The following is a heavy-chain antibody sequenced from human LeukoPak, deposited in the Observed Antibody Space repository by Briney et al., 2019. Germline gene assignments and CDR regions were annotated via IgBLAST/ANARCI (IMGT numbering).Heavy chain of an antibody. D-gene: IGHD3-22*01. CDR2: ISYDGSNK. V-gene: IGHV3-30*18. CDR3: AKDLRFYDSSGYYSDY. J-gene: IGHJ4*02. CDR1: GFTFSSYG. Sequence: GGSLRLSCAASGFTFSSYGMHWVRQAPGKGLEWVAVISYDGSNKYYADSVKGRFTISRDNSKNTLYLQMNSLRAEDTAVYYCAKDLRFYDSSGYYSDYWGQGTLVTVSS.